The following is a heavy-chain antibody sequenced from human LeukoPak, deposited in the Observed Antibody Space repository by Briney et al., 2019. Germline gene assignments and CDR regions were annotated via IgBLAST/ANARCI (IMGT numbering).Heavy chain of an antibody. CDR2: IIPIFGTA. CDR1: GGTFSSYA. J-gene: IGHJ4*02. V-gene: IGHV1-69*05. D-gene: IGHD3-16*02. Sequence: SVKVSCKASGGTFSSYAISWVRQAPGQGLEWMGGIIPIFGTANYAQKLQGRVTITTDESTSTAYMELSSLRSEDTAVYYCARKAVYVWGSYRPEYYFDYWGQGTLVTVSS. CDR3: ARKAVYVWGSYRPEYYFDY.